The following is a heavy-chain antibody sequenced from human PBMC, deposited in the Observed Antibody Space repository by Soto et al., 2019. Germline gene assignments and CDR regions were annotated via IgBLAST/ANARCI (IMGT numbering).Heavy chain of an antibody. CDR2: IYYSGST. Sequence: QVQLQESGPGLVKPSETLSLTCTVSGGSISSYYWSWIRQHPGKGLEWIGYIYYSGSTNYNPSLKSRVTIAVDTSKNEFALKLSSVIAADTAVYYCASSTYCETDFSFDYWGQGTLVTVSS. V-gene: IGHV4-59*01. D-gene: IGHD2-8*02. CDR3: ASSTYCETDFSFDY. J-gene: IGHJ4*02. CDR1: GGSISSYY.